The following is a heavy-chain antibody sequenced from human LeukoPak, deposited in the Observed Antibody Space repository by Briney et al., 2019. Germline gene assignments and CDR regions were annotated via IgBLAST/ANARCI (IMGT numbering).Heavy chain of an antibody. Sequence: PSEALSLTCTVSGGSISSSSYYWGWIRRPPGKGLEWIGSIYYSGSTNYNPSLKSRVTISVDTSKNQFSLKLSSVTAADTAVYYCAASYYDSSGYYPRPSFYFDYWGQGTLVTVSS. CDR3: AASYYDSSGYYPRPSFYFDY. CDR1: GGSISSSSYY. V-gene: IGHV4-39*07. J-gene: IGHJ4*02. CDR2: IYYSGST. D-gene: IGHD3-22*01.